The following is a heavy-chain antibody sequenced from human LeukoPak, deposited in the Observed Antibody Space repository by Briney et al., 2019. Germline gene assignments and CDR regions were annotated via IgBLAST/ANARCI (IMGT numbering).Heavy chain of an antibody. D-gene: IGHD2-15*01. CDR2: IIPIFGTA. CDR1: GGTFISYA. CDR3: ARGCSGGSCYSAGYFQH. Sequence: SVKVSCKASGGTFISYAISWVRQAPGQGLEWMGGIIPIFGTANYAQKFQGRVTITADESTSTAYMELSSLRSEDTAVYYCARGCSGGSCYSAGYFQHWGQGTLVTVSS. V-gene: IGHV1-69*01. J-gene: IGHJ1*01.